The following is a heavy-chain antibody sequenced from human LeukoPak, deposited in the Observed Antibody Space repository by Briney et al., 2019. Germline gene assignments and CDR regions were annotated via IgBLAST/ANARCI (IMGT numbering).Heavy chain of an antibody. V-gene: IGHV4-39*01. CDR1: GGSISSSSYY. CDR3: ARRDSSSWYVRDY. D-gene: IGHD6-13*01. CDR2: IYYSGST. Sequence: PSETLSLTCTVSGGSISSSSYYWGWIRQPPGKGLEWIGSIYYSGSTYYNPSLKSRVTISVDTSKNQFSLKLSSVTAADTAVYYCARRDSSSWYVRDYWGQGTLVTVSS. J-gene: IGHJ4*02.